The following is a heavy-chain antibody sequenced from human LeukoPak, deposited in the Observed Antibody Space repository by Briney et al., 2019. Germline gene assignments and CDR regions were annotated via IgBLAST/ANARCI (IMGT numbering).Heavy chain of an antibody. J-gene: IGHJ4*02. V-gene: IGHV4-39*07. CDR1: GGSISSSSYY. D-gene: IGHD5-12*01. CDR2: IDYSGTT. Sequence: PSETLSLTCTVSGGSISSSSYYWGWIRQPPGKGLEWLGSIDYSGTTFYNPSLKSRLTISVDTSKDQFSLKLRSVTAADTAVYYCARDWRYSGYALDYWGQGTLVTVSS. CDR3: ARDWRYSGYALDY.